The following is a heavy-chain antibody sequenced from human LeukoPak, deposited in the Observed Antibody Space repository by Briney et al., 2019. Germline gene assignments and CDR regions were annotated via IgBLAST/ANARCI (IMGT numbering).Heavy chain of an antibody. CDR2: MSYSGST. CDR1: GGAISSHY. D-gene: IGHD6-19*01. J-gene: IGHJ6*02. Sequence: SETLSLTCTVSGGAISSHYWPWTRQPPGKGLEWIGHMSYSGSTIYNPSLKSRGTISVDTSKSQVSLRLDSVTAADTAVYYCATDSSGFFANGLDVWGQGTTVIVSS. CDR3: ATDSSGFFANGLDV. V-gene: IGHV4-59*08.